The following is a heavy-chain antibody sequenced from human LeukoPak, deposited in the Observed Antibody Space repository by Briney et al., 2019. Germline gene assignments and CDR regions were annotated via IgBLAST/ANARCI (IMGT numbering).Heavy chain of an antibody. Sequence: GASVKVSCKASGGTFSSYAISWVRQAPGQGLEWMGGIIPIFGTANYAQEFQGRVTITTDESTSTAYMELSSLRSEDTAVYCCARDLGASYDSSGYSYESNDYWGQGTLVTVSS. CDR3: ARDLGASYDSSGYSYESNDY. V-gene: IGHV1-69*05. CDR1: GGTFSSYA. D-gene: IGHD3-22*01. J-gene: IGHJ4*02. CDR2: IIPIFGTA.